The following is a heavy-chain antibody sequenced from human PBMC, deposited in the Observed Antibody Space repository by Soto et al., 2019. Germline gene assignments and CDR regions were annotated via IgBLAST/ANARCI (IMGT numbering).Heavy chain of an antibody. V-gene: IGHV4-4*02. D-gene: IGHD3-16*02. CDR2: IYQSGTT. CDR1: GGSISSINW. CDR3: ARTAATYRTHPLGP. J-gene: IGHJ5*02. Sequence: SETLSLTCGVSGGSISSINWWSWVRQAPGKGLELLGEIYQSGTTNYNPSLKSRVTMSIDKSKNQFFLNVTSVTAADTPVYYCARTAATYRTHPLGPWDRETLVAASS.